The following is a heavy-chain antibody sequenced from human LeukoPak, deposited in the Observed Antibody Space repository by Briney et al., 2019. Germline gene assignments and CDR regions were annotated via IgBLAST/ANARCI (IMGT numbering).Heavy chain of an antibody. D-gene: IGHD3-22*01. Sequence: SVKVSCKASGGTFSSYAISWVRQAPGQGLEWMGGIIPIFGTANYAQKFQGRVTITADESTSTAYMELSSLRSEDTAVYYCATYDSSGYREYFQHWGQGTLVTVSP. CDR1: GGTFSSYA. CDR3: ATYDSSGYREYFQH. CDR2: IIPIFGTA. V-gene: IGHV1-69*13. J-gene: IGHJ1*01.